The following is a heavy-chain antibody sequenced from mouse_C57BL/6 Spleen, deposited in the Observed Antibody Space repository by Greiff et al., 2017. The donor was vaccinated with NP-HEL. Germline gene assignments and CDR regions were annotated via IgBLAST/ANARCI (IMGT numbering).Heavy chain of an antibody. CDR2: INPSNGGT. Sequence: QVQLQQPGTELVKPGASVKLSCKASGYTFTSYWMHWVKQRPGQGLEWIGNINPSNGGTNYNEKFKSQATLTVDKSSSTAYMQLSSLTSEDSAVYYCARPHGSRYWFAYWGQGTLVTVSA. CDR3: ARPHGSRYWFAY. J-gene: IGHJ3*01. CDR1: GYTFTSYW. D-gene: IGHD1-1*01. V-gene: IGHV1-53*01.